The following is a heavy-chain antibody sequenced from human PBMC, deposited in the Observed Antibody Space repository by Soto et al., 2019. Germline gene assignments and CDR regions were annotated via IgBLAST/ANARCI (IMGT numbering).Heavy chain of an antibody. CDR1: GFTFSSYS. CDR3: ASSYYDSSGYYYYGMDV. V-gene: IGHV3-21*01. D-gene: IGHD3-22*01. Sequence: EVQLVESGGGLVKPGGSLRLSCAASGFTFSSYSMNWVRQAPGKGLEWVSSISSSSSYIYYADSVKGRFTISRDNAKNSLYLQMNRLRAEDTAVSYCASSYYDSSGYYYYGMDVWGQGTTVTVS. CDR2: ISSSSSYI. J-gene: IGHJ6*02.